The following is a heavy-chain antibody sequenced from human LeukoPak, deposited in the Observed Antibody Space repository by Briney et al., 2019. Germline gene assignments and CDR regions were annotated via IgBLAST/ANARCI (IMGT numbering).Heavy chain of an antibody. J-gene: IGHJ4*02. Sequence: GESLKISCKGSGYSFTSYWISWVRQMPGKGLEWMGRIDPSDSYTNYSPSFQGHVTISADKSISTAYLQWSSLKASDTALYYCARHDYGSSWPFDYWGQGTLVTVSS. D-gene: IGHD6-13*01. CDR3: ARHDYGSSWPFDY. CDR2: IDPSDSYT. CDR1: GYSFTSYW. V-gene: IGHV5-10-1*01.